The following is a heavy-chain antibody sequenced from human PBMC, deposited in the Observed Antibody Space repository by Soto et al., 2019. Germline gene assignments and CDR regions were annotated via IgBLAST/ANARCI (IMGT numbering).Heavy chain of an antibody. CDR3: NSVYFNGLDV. V-gene: IGHV3-73*02. CDR1: GFSFSGSA. D-gene: IGHD3-10*01. Sequence: EVQLVESGGGLGQPAGSLKLSCAASGFSFSGSAMPWVRQASGKGLEWVGQLRTKANNYATAYAASVTGRFTISRDDSTNTAYLHMNSLKTEDTAVYYSNSVYFNGLDVWGQGTTVTVSS. CDR2: LRTKANNYAT. J-gene: IGHJ6*02.